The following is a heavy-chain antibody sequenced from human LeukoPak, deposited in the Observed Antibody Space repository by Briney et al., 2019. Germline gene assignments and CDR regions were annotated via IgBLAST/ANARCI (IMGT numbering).Heavy chain of an antibody. D-gene: IGHD1-7*01. CDR1: GFTFSHYG. J-gene: IGHJ6*03. V-gene: IGHV3-30*04. CDR2: ISSDGVEK. Sequence: GGSLRLSCEASGFTFSHYGIHWVRQTPGKGLEWVAAISSDGVEKHYADSVKGRFTISRDNTKSTLYLQMNSLRAEDTAVYYCARTGTTWGRYYYYYMDVWGKGTTVTVSS. CDR3: ARTGTTWGRYYYYYMDV.